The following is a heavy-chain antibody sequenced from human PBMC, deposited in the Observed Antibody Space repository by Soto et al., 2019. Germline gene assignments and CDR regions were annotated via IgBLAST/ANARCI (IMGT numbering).Heavy chain of an antibody. Sequence: VQVLESGGGLVQPGWSLRLSCVGSGFIFSNYAMAWVRQAPGKGLEWVSGFGGSGGTYYADSVKGRYTISRDNSKNTLYLQMNSLRVEDTAVYYCAKSQSSLYYMDVWGKGTAVTVSS. CDR1: GFIFSNYA. V-gene: IGHV3-23*01. J-gene: IGHJ6*03. CDR3: AKSQSSLYYMDV. CDR2: FGGSGGT.